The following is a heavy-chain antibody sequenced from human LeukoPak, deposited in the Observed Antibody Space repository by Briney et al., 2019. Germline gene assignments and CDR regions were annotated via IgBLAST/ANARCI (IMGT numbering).Heavy chain of an antibody. V-gene: IGHV3-33*01. J-gene: IGHJ4*02. CDR2: IWYDGSNK. CDR3: ARANYGDPNGGFDY. CDR1: GFTFSSYG. Sequence: GGSLRLSCAASGFTFSSYGMHWVRQAPGKGLEWVAVIWYDGSNKYYADSEKGRFTISRDNSKNTLYLQMNSLRAEDTAVYYCARANYGDPNGGFDYWGQGTLVTVSS. D-gene: IGHD4-17*01.